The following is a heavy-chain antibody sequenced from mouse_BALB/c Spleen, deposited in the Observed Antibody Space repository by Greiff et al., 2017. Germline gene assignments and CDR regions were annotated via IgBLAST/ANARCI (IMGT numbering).Heavy chain of an antibody. CDR2: IYPGNGDT. D-gene: IGHD2-10*01. J-gene: IGHJ2*01. V-gene: IGHV1-12*01. CDR1: GYTFTSYN. CDR3: ARPTYYGPFDY. Sequence: LQQSGAELVKPGASVKMSCKASGYTFTSYNMHWVKQTPGQGLEWIGAIYPGNGDTSYNQKFKGKATLTADKSSSTAYMQLSSLTSEDSAVYYCARPTYYGPFDYWGQGTTLTVSS.